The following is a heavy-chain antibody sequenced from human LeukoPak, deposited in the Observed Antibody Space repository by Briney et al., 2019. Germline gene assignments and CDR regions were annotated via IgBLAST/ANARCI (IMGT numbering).Heavy chain of an antibody. CDR1: GFTFSSYS. D-gene: IGHD2-2*01. CDR2: ISSSSSYI. CDR3: ARGYCSSTSCLCDYYYYYYMDV. J-gene: IGHJ6*03. Sequence: GGSLRLSCAAPGFTFSSYSMNWVRQAPGKGLEWVSSISSSSSYIYYADSVKGRFTISRDNAKNSLYLQMNSLRAEDTAVYYCARGYCSSTSCLCDYYYYYYMDVWGKGTTVTVSS. V-gene: IGHV3-21*01.